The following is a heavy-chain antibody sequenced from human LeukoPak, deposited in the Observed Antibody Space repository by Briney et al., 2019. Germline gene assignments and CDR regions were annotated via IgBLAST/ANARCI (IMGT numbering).Heavy chain of an antibody. CDR3: ARESRGGFTATYNWFDP. CDR1: GGSISSSNW. CDR2: IYHSGST. Sequence: SETLSLICAVSGGSISSSNWWSWVRQPPGKGLEWIGEIYHSGSTNYNPSLKSRVTISVDTSKNQFSLKLSSVTAADTAVYYCARESRGGFTATYNWFDPWGQGTLVTVSS. V-gene: IGHV4-4*02. J-gene: IGHJ5*02. D-gene: IGHD3-16*01.